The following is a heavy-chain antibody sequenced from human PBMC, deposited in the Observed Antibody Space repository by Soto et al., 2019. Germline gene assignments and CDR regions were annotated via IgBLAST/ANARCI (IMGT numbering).Heavy chain of an antibody. D-gene: IGHD1-26*01. CDR2: IIPIFGTA. J-gene: IGHJ3*02. CDR3: ARDVFRVGATAGDAFDI. Sequence: SVKVSCKASGGTFSSYAISWVRQAPGQGLEWMGGIIPIFGTANHAQKFQGRVTITADESTSTAYMERSSLRSEDTAVYYCARDVFRVGATAGDAFDIWGQGTMVTV. CDR1: GGTFSSYA. V-gene: IGHV1-69*13.